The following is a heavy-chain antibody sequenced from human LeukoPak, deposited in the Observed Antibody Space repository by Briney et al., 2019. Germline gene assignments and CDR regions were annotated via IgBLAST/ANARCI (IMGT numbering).Heavy chain of an antibody. CDR1: GDSISSSNW. CDR2: IYHSGTT. V-gene: IGHV4-4*02. D-gene: IGHD2-15*01. CDR3: ARVTDKTATLFRYAFGI. J-gene: IGHJ3*02. Sequence: SETLSLTCAVSGDSISSSNWWSWVRQSPGKGLEWIGEIYHSGTTNYNPSLKSRVTISVDKSKNQFSLKLSSVTAADTAVYYCARVTDKTATLFRYAFGIWGQGTMATVSS.